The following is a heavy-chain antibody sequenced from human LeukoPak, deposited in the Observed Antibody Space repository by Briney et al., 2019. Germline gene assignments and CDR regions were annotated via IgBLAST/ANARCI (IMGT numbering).Heavy chain of an antibody. D-gene: IGHD3-10*01. V-gene: IGHV3-23*01. CDR2: ITISDGRS. Sequence: HPGGSLRLSCAASGFTFSNYAMSWVRQAPGKGLEWVSAITISDGRSYYADSVKGRFAVSRDNSRNTLYLQMNSLRGEDTAVYHCAKVGPGSDYHYGMDVWGQGTTVTVSS. CDR3: AKVGPGSDYHYGMDV. CDR1: GFTFSNYA. J-gene: IGHJ6*02.